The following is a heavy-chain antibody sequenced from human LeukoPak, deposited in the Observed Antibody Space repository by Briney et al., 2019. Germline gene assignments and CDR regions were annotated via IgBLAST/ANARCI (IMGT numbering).Heavy chain of an antibody. D-gene: IGHD3-10*01. Sequence: PSETLSLTCAVYGGSFSGYYWSWIRQPPGKGLEWIGEINHRGSTNYNPSLKSRVAISVDTSKNQFSLKLSSVTAADTAVYYCARGYYGSGSYLDYWGQGTLVTVSS. CDR2: INHRGST. V-gene: IGHV4-34*01. CDR1: GGSFSGYY. CDR3: ARGYYGSGSYLDY. J-gene: IGHJ4*02.